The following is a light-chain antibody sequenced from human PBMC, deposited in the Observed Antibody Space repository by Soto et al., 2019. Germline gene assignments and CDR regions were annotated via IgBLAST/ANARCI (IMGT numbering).Light chain of an antibody. Sequence: QSALTRPASVSGSPGLSITVSCTGTSSDVGAYNYVSWYQQHPGKAPKLMIYEVRSRPSGVSNRFSGSKSGDTASLTISGLQAEDEADYYCSSYTSSSTPYVFGTGTKVTVL. CDR3: SSYTSSSTPYV. J-gene: IGLJ1*01. CDR1: SSDVGAYNY. CDR2: EVR. V-gene: IGLV2-14*01.